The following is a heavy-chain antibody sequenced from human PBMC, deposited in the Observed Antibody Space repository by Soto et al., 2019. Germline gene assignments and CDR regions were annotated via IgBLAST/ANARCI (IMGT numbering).Heavy chain of an antibody. D-gene: IGHD2-15*01. CDR3: AKDASCYSCGA. CDR2: IYYGGST. V-gene: IGHV4-31*08. J-gene: IGHJ1*01. Sequence: PSETLSLTCTVSGGSISSGGYYWSWIRQHPGKGLEWIGSIYYGGSTSYNPSLKSRVTISIDTSKNQFSLSLRSVTAADTAMYFCAKDASCYSCGAWGQGAPVTV. CDR1: GGSISSGGYY.